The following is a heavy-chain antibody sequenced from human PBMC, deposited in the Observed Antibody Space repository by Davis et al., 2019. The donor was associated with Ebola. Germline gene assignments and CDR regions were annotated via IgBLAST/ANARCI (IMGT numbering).Heavy chain of an antibody. J-gene: IGHJ6*02. CDR1: GFTFTSSA. D-gene: IGHD4-11*01. V-gene: IGHV1-58*01. CDR2: IVVGSGNT. Sequence: SVKVSCKASGFTFTSSAVQWVRQARGQRLEWIGWIVVGSGNTNYAQKFQERVTITRDMSTSTAYMELSSLRSEDTAVYYCAAPNPVTTWYYYYYGMDVWGQGTTVTVSS. CDR3: AAPNPVTTWYYYYYGMDV.